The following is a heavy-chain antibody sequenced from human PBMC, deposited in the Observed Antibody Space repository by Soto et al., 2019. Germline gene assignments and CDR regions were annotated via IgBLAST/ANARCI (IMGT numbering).Heavy chain of an antibody. Sequence: GGSLRLSCATSGFTFSRYGMNWLRQAPGKGLEWVASISSSTSYVYYADSVKGRFSTSRDNAKNILYLEMYALRTEDTAVYYCARDPSEGRVGNWFESWGQGTLVTVSS. V-gene: IGHV3-21*06. CDR3: ARDPSEGRVGNWFES. D-gene: IGHD2-2*01. J-gene: IGHJ5*01. CDR1: GFTFSRYG. CDR2: ISSSTSYV.